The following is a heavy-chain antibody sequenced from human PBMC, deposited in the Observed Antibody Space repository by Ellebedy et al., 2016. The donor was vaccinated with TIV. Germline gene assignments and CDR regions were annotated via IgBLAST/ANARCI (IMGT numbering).Heavy chain of an antibody. V-gene: IGHV3-66*01. D-gene: IGHD1-1*01. Sequence: PGGSLRLSCAISGFSVSTNYMSRVRQAPGKGLEWVSVIYNDGGTSYADSVKGRFTISRDSTKNTLDLQMNSLRAEDTAVYYCASETFNDVDLKVWGVFDTWGQGTMVTVSS. J-gene: IGHJ3*02. CDR2: IYNDGGT. CDR1: GFSVSTNY. CDR3: ASETFNDVDLKVWGVFDT.